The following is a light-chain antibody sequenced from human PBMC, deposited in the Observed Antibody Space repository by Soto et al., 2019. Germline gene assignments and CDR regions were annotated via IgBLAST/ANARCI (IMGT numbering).Light chain of an antibody. Sequence: EIVMRQSPATLSVSPGERATLSCRASQSVSSNLAWYQQKPGQAPRLLIYGASTRATGIPARFSGSGSGTEVTLTISSLQSEDFAVYYCQQYNNWPPYTFGQGTKVEIK. CDR3: QQYNNWPPYT. J-gene: IGKJ2*01. CDR1: QSVSSN. CDR2: GAS. V-gene: IGKV3-15*01.